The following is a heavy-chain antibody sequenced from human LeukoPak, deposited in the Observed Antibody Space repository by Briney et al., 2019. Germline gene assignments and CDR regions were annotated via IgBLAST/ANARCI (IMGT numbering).Heavy chain of an antibody. CDR2: IYYSGST. D-gene: IGHD3-3*01. V-gene: IGHV4-39*01. CDR3: ARQNGFLVWFNNF. CDR1: GGSISSSSYY. Sequence: SETLSLTCTVSGGSISSSSYYWGWIRQPPGKGLEWIGTIYYSGSTYYNPSLKSRVTISVDTSKNQFSLKLSSVTAADTAVYYCARQNGFLVWFNNFLGQGTLVTVSS. J-gene: IGHJ4*02.